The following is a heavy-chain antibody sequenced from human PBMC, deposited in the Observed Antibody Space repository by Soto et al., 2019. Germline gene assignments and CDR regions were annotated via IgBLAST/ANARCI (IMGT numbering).Heavy chain of an antibody. J-gene: IGHJ6*02. Sequence: SETLSLTCAVYGGSFSGCYWSWIRQPPGKGLGWIGEINHSGSTNYNPSLKSRVTISVDTSKNQFSLKLSSVTAADTAVYYCARGTHSGGMDVWGQGTTVTVS. CDR3: ARGTHSGGMDV. CDR1: GGSFSGCY. D-gene: IGHD6-13*01. CDR2: INHSGST. V-gene: IGHV4-34*01.